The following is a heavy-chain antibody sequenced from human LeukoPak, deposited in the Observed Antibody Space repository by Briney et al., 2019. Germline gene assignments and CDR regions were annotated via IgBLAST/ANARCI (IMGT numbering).Heavy chain of an antibody. CDR1: GFTFSSYG. CDR2: ISYDGSNK. Sequence: GGSLRLSCAASGFTFSSYGMHWVRQAPGKGLEWVAVISYDGSNKYYAASVKGRFTISRDNSKNTLYLQMNSLRAEDTAVYYCAKLIAAAGNFDYWGQGTLVTVSS. D-gene: IGHD6-13*01. V-gene: IGHV3-30*18. CDR3: AKLIAAAGNFDY. J-gene: IGHJ4*02.